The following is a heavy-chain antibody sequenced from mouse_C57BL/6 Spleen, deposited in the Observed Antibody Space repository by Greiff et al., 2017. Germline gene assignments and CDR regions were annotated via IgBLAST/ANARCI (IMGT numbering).Heavy chain of an antibody. CDR2: IYPGDGDT. D-gene: IGHD2-2*01. J-gene: IGHJ4*01. CDR1: GYAFSSYW. Sequence: VQLKESGAELVKPGASVKISCKASGYAFSSYWMNWVKQRPGKGLEWIGQIYPGDGDTNYNGKFKGKATLTADKSSSTAYMQLSSLTSEDSAVYFCARLGGYDDGYAMDYWGQGTSVTVSS. V-gene: IGHV1-80*01. CDR3: ARLGGYDDGYAMDY.